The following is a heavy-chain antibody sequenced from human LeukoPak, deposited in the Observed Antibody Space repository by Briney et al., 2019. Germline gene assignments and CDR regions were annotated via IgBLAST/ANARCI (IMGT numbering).Heavy chain of an antibody. CDR3: ARHQTTVTSHGMDV. V-gene: IGHV4-39*01. CDR2: INHSGST. D-gene: IGHD4-17*01. CDR1: GGSISSSSYY. J-gene: IGHJ6*02. Sequence: PSETLSLTCTVSGGSISSSSYYWGWIRQPPGKGLEWIGEINHSGSTNYNPSLKSRVTISVDTSKNQFSLKLSSVTAADTAVYYCARHQTTVTSHGMDVWGQGTTVTVSS.